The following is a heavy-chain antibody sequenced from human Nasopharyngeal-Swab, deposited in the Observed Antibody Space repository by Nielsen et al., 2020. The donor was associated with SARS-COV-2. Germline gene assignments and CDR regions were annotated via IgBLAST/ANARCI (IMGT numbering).Heavy chain of an antibody. CDR2: IYYSGST. V-gene: IGHV4-30-4*01. CDR3: AARGRGWYNQDFDY. Sequence: SETLSLTCAVSGGSISSGGYYWSWIRQPPGKGLEWIGYIYYSGSTYYNPSLKSRVTISVDTSKNQFSLKLSSVTAADTAVYYCAARGRGWYNQDFDYWGQGTLVTVSS. J-gene: IGHJ4*02. CDR1: GGSISSGGYY. D-gene: IGHD6-19*01.